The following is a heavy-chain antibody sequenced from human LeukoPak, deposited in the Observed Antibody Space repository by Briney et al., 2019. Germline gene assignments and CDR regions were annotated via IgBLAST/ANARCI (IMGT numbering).Heavy chain of an antibody. CDR2: IYYSGST. Sequence: SSETLSLTCTVPGGSISSYYWSWIRQPPGKGLEWIGYIYYSGSTNYNPSLKSRVTMSVDTSKNQLSLKLSSVTAADTAVYYCARDLRSSGWYVFDHWGRGTLVTVSS. CDR1: GGSISSYY. V-gene: IGHV4-59*01. D-gene: IGHD6-19*01. CDR3: ARDLRSSGWYVFDH. J-gene: IGHJ4*02.